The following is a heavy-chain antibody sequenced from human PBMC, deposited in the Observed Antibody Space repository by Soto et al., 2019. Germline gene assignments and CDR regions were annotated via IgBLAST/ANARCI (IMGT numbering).Heavy chain of an antibody. CDR1: GYTFTSYA. D-gene: IGHD2-2*01. CDR2: INAGNGNT. Sequence: QVQLVQSGAEEKKPGASVKVSCKASGYTFTSYAMHWVRQAPGQRLEWMGWINAGNGNTKFSQKFQGRVTITRDTSERTGYMELSSLRSEDTAVDYCARDPLLDVLVPAAMFYGMDVWGQGTTVTVSS. J-gene: IGHJ6*02. V-gene: IGHV1-3*05. CDR3: ARDPLLDVLVPAAMFYGMDV.